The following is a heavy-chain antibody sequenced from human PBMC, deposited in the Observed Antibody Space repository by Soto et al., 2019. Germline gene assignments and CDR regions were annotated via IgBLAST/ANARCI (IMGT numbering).Heavy chain of an antibody. CDR2: IIPILGIA. D-gene: IGHD2-15*01. J-gene: IGHJ5*02. CDR1: GGTFSSYT. V-gene: IGHV1-69*04. Sequence: SVKVSCKASGGTFSSYTISWVRQAPGQGLEWMGRIIPILGIANYAQKFQGRVTITADKSTSTAYMELSSLRSEDTAVYYCARDSGYCSGGSCLRGNWFDPWGQGTLVTVSS. CDR3: ARDSGYCSGGSCLRGNWFDP.